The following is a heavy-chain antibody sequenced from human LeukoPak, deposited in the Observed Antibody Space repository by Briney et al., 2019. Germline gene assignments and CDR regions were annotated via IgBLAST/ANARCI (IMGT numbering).Heavy chain of an antibody. D-gene: IGHD4-23*01. V-gene: IGHV1-2*02. CDR3: ARDPYGGNSETSMRYYYYYYMDV. CDR2: INPNSGGT. CDR1: GYTFTGYY. J-gene: IGHJ6*03. Sequence: ASVKVSCKASGYTFTGYYMHWVRQAPGQGLEWMGWINPNSGGTNYAQKFQGRVTMTRDTSISTAYMELSRLRSDDTAVYYCARDPYGGNSETSMRYYYYYYMDVWGKGTTVTISS.